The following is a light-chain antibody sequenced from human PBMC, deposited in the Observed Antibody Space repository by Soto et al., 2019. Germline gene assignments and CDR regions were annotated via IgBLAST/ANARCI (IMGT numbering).Light chain of an antibody. CDR3: QQGYSAPPT. CDR1: QSIITY. Sequence: DIQMTQSPSSLSASVGDRVTISCRASQSIITYINWYQQRLGKAPRLLIYTASSLQSGVPSRFSGSGSGTDFTLTISSLQPEDFATYYCQQGYSAPPTFGQGTKLEIK. V-gene: IGKV1-39*01. J-gene: IGKJ2*01. CDR2: TAS.